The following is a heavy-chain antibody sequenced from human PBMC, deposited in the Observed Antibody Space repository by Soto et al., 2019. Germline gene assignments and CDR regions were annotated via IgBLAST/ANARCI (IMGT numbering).Heavy chain of an antibody. D-gene: IGHD1-7*01. Sequence: SVKVSCKASGGTFSSYAISWVRQAPGQGLEWMGGIIPIFGTANYAQKFQGRVTITADKSTSTAYMELSSLRSEDTAVYYCTRTKLELGERTYYYYGMDVWGQGTTVTVSS. CDR3: TRTKLELGERTYYYYGMDV. CDR1: GGTFSSYA. V-gene: IGHV1-69*06. J-gene: IGHJ6*02. CDR2: IIPIFGTA.